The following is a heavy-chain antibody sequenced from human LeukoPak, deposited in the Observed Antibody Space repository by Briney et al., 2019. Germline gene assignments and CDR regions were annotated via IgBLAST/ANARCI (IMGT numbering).Heavy chain of an antibody. V-gene: IGHV1-2*02. CDR2: INPNNGDT. J-gene: IGHJ4*02. Sequence: ASVKVSCKASGCTFTDYGFTWVRQAPGQGLEWMGWINPNNGDTDYPQKFQGRVTMTRDTSISTTYMELSRLRSDDTAVYYCARVGKYYDSSGPFDYWGQGTLVTVSS. D-gene: IGHD3-22*01. CDR1: GCTFTDYG. CDR3: ARVGKYYDSSGPFDY.